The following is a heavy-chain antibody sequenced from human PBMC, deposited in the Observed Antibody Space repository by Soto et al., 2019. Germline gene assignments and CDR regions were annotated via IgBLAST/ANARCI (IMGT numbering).Heavy chain of an antibody. Sequence: WSVADGYVRGGCYCWSRKKQPPGKGLEWIGSIYHSGSTYYNPSLKRRVTISVDTSKNQFSLKLSSVTAADTAVYYCARTQPALNYGMDVWGQGTTVTGSS. CDR2: IYHSGST. CDR3: ARTQPALNYGMDV. V-gene: IGHV4-39*07. J-gene: IGHJ6*02. CDR1: DGYVRGGCYC.